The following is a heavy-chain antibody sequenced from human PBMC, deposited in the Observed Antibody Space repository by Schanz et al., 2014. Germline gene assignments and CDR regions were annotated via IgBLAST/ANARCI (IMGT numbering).Heavy chain of an antibody. J-gene: IGHJ4*02. CDR3: ARPRFDYGEVDY. Sequence: EVRLVESGGGLVQPGGSLRLSCEASGFTFITYTMNWVRQAPGKGLEWVSSISGRSSHIYYADSVRGRFTISRDRFQNTLYLRMSSLRAEDTAVYYCARPRFDYGEVDYWGQGTLVTVSS. CDR1: GFTFITYT. V-gene: IGHV3-21*02. CDR2: ISGRSSHI. D-gene: IGHD4-17*01.